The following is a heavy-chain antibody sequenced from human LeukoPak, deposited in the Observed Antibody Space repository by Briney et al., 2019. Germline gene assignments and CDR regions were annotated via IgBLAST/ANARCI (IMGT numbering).Heavy chain of an antibody. J-gene: IGHJ6*02. V-gene: IGHV4-34*01. D-gene: IGHD1-14*01. CDR3: ARGGNHPRYYYYYGMDV. CDR2: INHSGST. CDR1: GGSFSGYY. Sequence: SETLSLTCAVYGGSFSGYYWSWIRQPPGKGLEWIGEINHSGSTNYNPSLKSRVTISVDTSKNQISLKLSSVTAADTAVYYCARGGNHPRYYYYYGMDVWGQGTTVTVSS.